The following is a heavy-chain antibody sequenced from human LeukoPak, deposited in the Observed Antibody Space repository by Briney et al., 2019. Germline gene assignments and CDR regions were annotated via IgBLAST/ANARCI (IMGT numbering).Heavy chain of an antibody. CDR2: INTKTGNP. Sequence: ASVKVSCKASGYTFTTYAMNWVRQAPGQGLEWMGWINTKTGNPTYAQGFIGRFVFSLDTSVSTSYLQISSLKAEDTAVYYCARGEGWFGELSPPRDYWGQGTLVTVSS. CDR3: ARGEGWFGELSPPRDY. D-gene: IGHD3-10*01. CDR1: GYTFTTYA. V-gene: IGHV7-4-1*02. J-gene: IGHJ4*02.